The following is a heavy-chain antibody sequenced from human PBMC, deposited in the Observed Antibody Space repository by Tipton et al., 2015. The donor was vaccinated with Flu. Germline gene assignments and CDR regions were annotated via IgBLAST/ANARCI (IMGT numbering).Heavy chain of an antibody. V-gene: IGHV4-59*12. Sequence: TLSLTCTVSGGSISSYYWSWIRQPPGKGLEWIGYIYYNGNTNYNPSLKSRVTISVDTSKNQFSLKLSSVNAADTAVYYCARHGGYYFDYWGQGTLVTVSS. CDR1: GGSISSYY. CDR3: ARHGGYYFDY. CDR2: IYYNGNT. D-gene: IGHD4-23*01. J-gene: IGHJ4*02.